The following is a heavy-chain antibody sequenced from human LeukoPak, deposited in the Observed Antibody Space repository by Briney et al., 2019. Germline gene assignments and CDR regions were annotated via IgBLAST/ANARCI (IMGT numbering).Heavy chain of an antibody. J-gene: IGHJ6*02. CDR1: GFTFSSYS. CDR3: ARAPTVSNYYGMDV. Sequence: PGGSLRLSCAASGFTFSSYSMNWVRQAPGKGLEWVSSISSSSSYIYYADSVKGRFTTSRDNAKNSLYLQMNSLRAEDTAVYYCARAPTVSNYYGMDVWGQGTTVTVSS. D-gene: IGHD4-17*01. CDR2: ISSSSSYI. V-gene: IGHV3-21*01.